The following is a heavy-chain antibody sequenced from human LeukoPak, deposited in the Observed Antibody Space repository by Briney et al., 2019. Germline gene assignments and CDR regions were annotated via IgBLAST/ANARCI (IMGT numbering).Heavy chain of an antibody. J-gene: IGHJ4*02. CDR2: ISSSSSYI. CDR3: ARGSIVGADYFDY. CDR1: GFTFSSYS. D-gene: IGHD1-26*01. V-gene: IGHV3-21*01. Sequence: GGSLRLSCAASGFTFSSYSMNWVRQAPGKGLEWVSSISSSSSYIYYADSVKGRFTISRDNAKNSPYLQMNSLRAEDTAVYYCARGSIVGADYFDYWGQGTLVTVSS.